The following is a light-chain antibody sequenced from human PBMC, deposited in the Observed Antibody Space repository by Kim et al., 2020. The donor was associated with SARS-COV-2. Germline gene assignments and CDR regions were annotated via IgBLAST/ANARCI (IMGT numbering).Light chain of an antibody. CDR3: SSYTSSITVV. J-gene: IGLJ2*01. V-gene: IGLV2-14*04. Sequence: SITIACAGTTTDVGGYNYVSWYQQHTGKAPKLMIYDVTKRPSGVSNRFSGSKSGNTASLTISGLQAEDEADYYCSSYTSSITVVFGGGTKLTVL. CDR2: DVT. CDR1: TTDVGGYNY.